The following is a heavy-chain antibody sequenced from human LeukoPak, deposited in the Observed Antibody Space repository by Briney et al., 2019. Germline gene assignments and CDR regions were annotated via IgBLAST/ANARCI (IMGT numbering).Heavy chain of an antibody. J-gene: IGHJ2*01. CDR2: IYYSGST. CDR3: ATIRDTALRYWYFDL. CDR1: GGSMTGYY. V-gene: IGHV4-59*01. Sequence: SGTLSLTCTVSGGSMTGYYWRWIRQPPGKGLEWIGYIYYSGSTSYNPSLKSRVSISVDTSKNQFSLKLSSVTAADTAVYYCATIRDTALRYWYFDLWGRGTLVTVSS. D-gene: IGHD5-18*01.